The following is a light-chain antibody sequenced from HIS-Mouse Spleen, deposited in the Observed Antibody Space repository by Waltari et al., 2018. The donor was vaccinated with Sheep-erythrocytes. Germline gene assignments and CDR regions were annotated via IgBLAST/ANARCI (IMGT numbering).Light chain of an antibody. CDR2: DVS. CDR1: SSDVGGYNY. Sequence: QSALTQPRSVSGSPGQSVTISCTGTSSDVGGYNYVSWYQQHPGKAPKLMIYDVSKRPSGVPGRFSGSQSSNTAYLTISGLQAEDEADYYCCSYAGSTRVFGGGTKLTVL. CDR3: CSYAGSTRV. J-gene: IGLJ2*01. V-gene: IGLV2-11*02.